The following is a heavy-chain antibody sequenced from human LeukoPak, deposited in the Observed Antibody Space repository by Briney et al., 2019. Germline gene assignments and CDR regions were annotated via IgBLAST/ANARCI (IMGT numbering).Heavy chain of an antibody. J-gene: IGHJ4*02. CDR3: ASGYSSPIFDY. CDR2: ISAYNGNT. V-gene: IGHV1-18*01. Sequence: ASVKVSCKASGYTFTSYGISWVRQAPGQGLEWMGWISAYNGNTNYAQKFQGRVTITADESTSTAYMELSSLRSEDTAVYYCASGYSSPIFDYWGQGTLVTVSS. CDR1: GYTFTSYG. D-gene: IGHD6-13*01.